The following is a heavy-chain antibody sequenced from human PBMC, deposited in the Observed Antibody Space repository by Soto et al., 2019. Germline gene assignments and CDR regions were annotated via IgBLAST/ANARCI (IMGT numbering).Heavy chain of an antibody. D-gene: IGHD6-6*01. V-gene: IGHV4-39*01. Sequence: SETLSLTCTVSGGSISSSSYYWGWIRQPPGKGLEWIGSIYYSGSTYYNPSLKSRVTISVDTSKNQFSLKLSSVTAADTAVYYCARVRSIAARPSIRAAAGIMPSSGIDYWGQGTLVTVSS. CDR2: IYYSGST. CDR1: GGSISSSSYY. J-gene: IGHJ4*02. CDR3: ARVRSIAARPSIRAAAGIMPSSGIDY.